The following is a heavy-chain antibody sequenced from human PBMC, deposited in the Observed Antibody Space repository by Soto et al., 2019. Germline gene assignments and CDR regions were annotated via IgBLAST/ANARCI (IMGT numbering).Heavy chain of an antibody. D-gene: IGHD5-18*01. CDR1: GFTFSSYS. CDR2: SSSSSSYI. CDR3: AREMGGWIQLWAGSGMDV. Sequence: GGSLRLSCAASGFTFSSYSMNWVRQAPGKGLEWVSSSSSSSSYIYYADSVKGRFTISRDNAKNSLYLQMNSLRAEDKAVYYCAREMGGWIQLWAGSGMDVWGQGTTVTV. V-gene: IGHV3-21*01. J-gene: IGHJ6*02.